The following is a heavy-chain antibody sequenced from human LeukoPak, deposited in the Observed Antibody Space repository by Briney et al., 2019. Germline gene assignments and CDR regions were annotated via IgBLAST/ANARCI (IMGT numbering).Heavy chain of an antibody. CDR1: GFSLSTSGMC. CDR3: ARIRRTTVVTAGAFDI. V-gene: IGHV2-70*11. CDR2: IDWDDDK. D-gene: IGHD4-23*01. J-gene: IGHJ3*02. Sequence: SGPALVKPTQTLTLTCTFSGFSLSTSGMCVSWIRQPPGKAPEWLARIDWDDDKYYSTSLKTRLTISKDTSKNQVVLTMTNMDPLDTATYYCARIRRTTVVTAGAFDIWGQGTMVTVSS.